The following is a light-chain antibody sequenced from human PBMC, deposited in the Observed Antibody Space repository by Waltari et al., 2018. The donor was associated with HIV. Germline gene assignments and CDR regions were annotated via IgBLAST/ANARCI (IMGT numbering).Light chain of an antibody. CDR1: SGHSSYD. V-gene: IGLV4-69*01. Sequence: QLVLTQSPSASASLGASVMPTCTLTSGHSSYDIAWHQQQPATGPRFLMKVNSDGSHKKGDGIPDRFSGSSSGAERYLIISSLQSEDEADYYCQTWGTGIHVFGTGTKVTVL. J-gene: IGLJ1*01. CDR2: VNSDGSH. CDR3: QTWGTGIHV.